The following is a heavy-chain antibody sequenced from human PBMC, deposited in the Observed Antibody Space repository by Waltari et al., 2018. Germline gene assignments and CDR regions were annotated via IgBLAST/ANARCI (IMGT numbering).Heavy chain of an antibody. V-gene: IGHV4-34*02. J-gene: IGHJ6*03. CDR1: GGSFSNYY. CDR3: AGLRFNYYYFYHMDV. CDR2: IDNSGST. Sequence: QVHLQRWGAGLLKPSATLSLTCGVCGGSFSNYYWSWIRQPPGRGMEWIGEIDNSGSTNYNPSLKSRVTLSVDTSKKEFSLRLTSVTAADTAIYYCAGLRFNYYYFYHMDVWGKGTTVTVSS. D-gene: IGHD3-10*01.